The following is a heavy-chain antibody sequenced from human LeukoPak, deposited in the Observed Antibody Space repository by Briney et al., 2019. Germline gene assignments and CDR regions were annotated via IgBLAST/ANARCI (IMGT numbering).Heavy chain of an antibody. J-gene: IGHJ4*02. V-gene: IGHV3-11*01. CDR3: ARAAYNWN. Sequence: GGSLRLSCAASGFPLRDYYMSWIRQAPGKGLEGVSYISTSGSSRYYADSVRGRFTISRDNTKNSIYLQMNNLRAEDSALYYCARAAYNWNWGQGTLVTVS. CDR2: ISTSGSSR. D-gene: IGHD1-1*01. CDR1: GFPLRDYY.